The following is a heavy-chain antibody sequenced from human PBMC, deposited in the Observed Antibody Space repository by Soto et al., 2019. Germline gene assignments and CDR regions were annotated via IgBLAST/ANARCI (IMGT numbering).Heavy chain of an antibody. V-gene: IGHV3-48*02. CDR1: GFTFSTYS. CDR2: ISSTSTTI. Sequence: PGGSLRLSCAASGFTFSTYSMSWVRQAPGKGLELVSYISSTSTTIYYVDSVKGRFTISRDNAKNSLYLQMSSLRDEDTAVYYCARDSQSKTIFGVVLFDPWGQGTKVTVSS. CDR3: ARDSQSKTIFGVVLFDP. J-gene: IGHJ5*02. D-gene: IGHD3-3*01.